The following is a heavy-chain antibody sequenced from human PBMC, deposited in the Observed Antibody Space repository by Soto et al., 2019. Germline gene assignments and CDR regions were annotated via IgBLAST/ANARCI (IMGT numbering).Heavy chain of an antibody. CDR3: SQTFYRGYSSGPGFGY. Sequence: QITLKESGPTLVKPTQTLTLTCTFSGFSLSTSGVGVGWIRQPPGKALEWLALIYWDNDKRYSPSLQSRLTITKDTSKNVVVLTMTNMDPVDTATYYCSQTFYRGYSSGPGFGYWGQGTLVSVSS. V-gene: IGHV2-5*02. CDR2: IYWDNDK. CDR1: GFSLSTSGVG. J-gene: IGHJ4*02. D-gene: IGHD5-12*01.